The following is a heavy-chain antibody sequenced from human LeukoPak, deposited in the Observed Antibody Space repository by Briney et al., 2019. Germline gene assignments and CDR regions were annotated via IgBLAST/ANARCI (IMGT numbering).Heavy chain of an antibody. CDR1: GFTFSSYG. Sequence: GGPLRLSCAASGFTFSSYGMHWVRQAPGKGLEWVAFIRYDGSNKYYADSVKGRFTISRDNSKNTLYLQMNSLRAEDTAVYYCATPGSGTYGSESSYFDYWGQGTLVTVSS. J-gene: IGHJ4*02. V-gene: IGHV3-30*02. CDR3: ATPGSGTYGSESSYFDY. D-gene: IGHD3-10*01. CDR2: IRYDGSNK.